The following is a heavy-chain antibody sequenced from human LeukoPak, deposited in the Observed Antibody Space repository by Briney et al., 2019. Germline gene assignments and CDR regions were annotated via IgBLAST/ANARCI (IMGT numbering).Heavy chain of an antibody. D-gene: IGHD3-22*01. CDR1: GGSINSYY. Sequence: SETLSLTCNVSGGSINSYYWGWIRQPPGKRLELIVYIYYSGRTNYNPSLKSRVTISVDTSTNQISLKLTSVTAADTAVYFCARGTTKGYYYDSSGYYTKWGQGTLVTVSS. CDR3: ARGTTKGYYYDSSGYYTK. CDR2: IYYSGRT. J-gene: IGHJ4*02. V-gene: IGHV4-59*12.